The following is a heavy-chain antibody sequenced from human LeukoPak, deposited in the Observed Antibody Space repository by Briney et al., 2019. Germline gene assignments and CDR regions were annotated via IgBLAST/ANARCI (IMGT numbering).Heavy chain of an antibody. Sequence: SETLSLTCTVSGGSISSSHRSWIRQPPGKGLEWIGNIHTSGGTNYSPSLKSRVTISLDTSRNQFSLKLSSVTAADTAVYYCARGRSTVVTPNYYYYYCMDVWGKGTTVTVSS. V-gene: IGHV4-4*09. J-gene: IGHJ6*03. CDR3: ARGRSTVVTPNYYYYYCMDV. D-gene: IGHD4-23*01. CDR1: GGSISSSH. CDR2: IHTSGGT.